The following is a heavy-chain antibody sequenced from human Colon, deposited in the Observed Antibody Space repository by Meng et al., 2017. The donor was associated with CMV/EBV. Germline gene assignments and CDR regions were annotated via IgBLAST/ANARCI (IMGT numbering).Heavy chain of an antibody. CDR3: ARTDTTSSGYFDY. Sequence: GESLKISCAVSGFTFSGHEMNWVRQAPGKGLEWVSYISISGTTIFYADSVKGRFTVSRDNAKNSLYLQMNSLRAEDTAVFYCARTDTTSSGYFDYRGQGALVTVSS. V-gene: IGHV3-48*03. D-gene: IGHD6-6*01. J-gene: IGHJ4*02. CDR2: ISISGTTI. CDR1: GFTFSGHE.